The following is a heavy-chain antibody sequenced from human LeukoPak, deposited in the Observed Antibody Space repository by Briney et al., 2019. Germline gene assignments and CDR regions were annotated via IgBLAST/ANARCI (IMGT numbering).Heavy chain of an antibody. J-gene: IGHJ5*02. CDR3: ARDVDSSAGWFDP. CDR2: IYYSRST. CDR1: GASISSYY. Sequence: PSETLSLTCTVSGASISSYYWSWIRQPPGKGLEWIGYIYYSRSTNYNPSLKSRVTISVDTSKNQFSLKLSSVTAADTAVYYCARDVDSSAGWFDPGGQGTLVTVSP. V-gene: IGHV4-59*01. D-gene: IGHD3-22*01.